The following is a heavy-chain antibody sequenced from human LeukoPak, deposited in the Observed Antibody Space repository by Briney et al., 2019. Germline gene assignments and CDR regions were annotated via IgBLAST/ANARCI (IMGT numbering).Heavy chain of an antibody. Sequence: SQTLSLTCTVSGGSISSGDYYWSWIRQPPGKGLEWIGYIYYSGSTYYNPSLKSRVTISVDTSKNQFSLKLSSVTAADTAVYYCARGDRIAARPGQFDPWGQGTLVTVSS. V-gene: IGHV4-30-4*08. CDR2: IYYSGST. CDR1: GGSISSGDYY. D-gene: IGHD6-6*01. CDR3: ARGDRIAARPGQFDP. J-gene: IGHJ5*02.